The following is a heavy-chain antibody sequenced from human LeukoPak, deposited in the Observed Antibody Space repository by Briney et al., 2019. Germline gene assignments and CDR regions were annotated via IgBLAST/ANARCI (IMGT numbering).Heavy chain of an antibody. Sequence: PGGSLRLSCAASGSTFSSYGMHWVRQAPGKGLEWVAFIRYDGSNKYDADSVKGRFTISRDSSKNTLYLQMNSLRAEDTAVYYCAKELRYFDWLSPFDYWGQGTLVTVSS. CDR2: IRYDGSNK. CDR1: GSTFSSYG. J-gene: IGHJ4*02. V-gene: IGHV3-30*02. D-gene: IGHD3-9*01. CDR3: AKELRYFDWLSPFDY.